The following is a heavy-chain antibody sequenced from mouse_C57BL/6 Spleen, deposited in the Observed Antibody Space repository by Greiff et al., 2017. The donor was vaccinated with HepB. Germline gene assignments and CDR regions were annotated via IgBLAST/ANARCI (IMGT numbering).Heavy chain of an antibody. CDR2: ISDGGSYT. Sequence: EVQVVESGGGLVKPGGSLKLSCAASGFTFSSYAMSWVRQTPEKRLEWVATISDGGSYTYYPDNVKGRFTISRDNAKNNLYLQMSHLKSEDTAMYYCARGTTVGGYFDVWGTGTTVTVSS. CDR3: ARGTTVGGYFDV. V-gene: IGHV5-4*01. CDR1: GFTFSSYA. J-gene: IGHJ1*03. D-gene: IGHD1-1*01.